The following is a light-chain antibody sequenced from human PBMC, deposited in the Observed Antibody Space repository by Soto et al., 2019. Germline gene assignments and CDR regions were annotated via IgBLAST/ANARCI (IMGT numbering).Light chain of an antibody. CDR3: CSYACSSTLV. CDR1: SSDVGGYHY. CDR2: DVN. J-gene: IGLJ2*01. Sequence: QSVLTQPRAVSGSPGQSVTLSCTGTSSDVGGYHYVSWYQHHPGKAPKIIIYDVNKRPSGVPDRFSGSKSGNTASLTISGLQTEDEAAYYCCSYACSSTLVFGGGTKVTVL. V-gene: IGLV2-11*01.